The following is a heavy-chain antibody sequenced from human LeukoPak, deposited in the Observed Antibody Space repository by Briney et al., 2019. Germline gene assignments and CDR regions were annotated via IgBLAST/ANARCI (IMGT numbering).Heavy chain of an antibody. J-gene: IGHJ4*02. CDR1: GFTFSSYA. CDR2: ISGSGGGT. V-gene: IGHV3-23*01. D-gene: IGHD6-13*01. CDR3: AKDPRQQQLVPY. Sequence: GGSLRLSCAASGFTFSSYAMSWVRQAPGKGLQWVSAISGSGGGTYYADSVKGRFTISRDNSKNTLYLQMNSLRAEDTAVYYCAKDPRQQQLVPYWGQGTLVTVSS.